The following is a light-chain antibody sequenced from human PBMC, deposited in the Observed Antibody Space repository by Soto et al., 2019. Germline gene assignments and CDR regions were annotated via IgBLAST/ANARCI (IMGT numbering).Light chain of an antibody. CDR1: SGSIASSY. CDR3: QSYVNSNSWV. Sequence: NFMLTQPHSVSESPGKTVTISCTRSSGSIASSYVQWYQQRPGSSPTTVIYEDNQRPSGVPDRFSGSIDSSSNSASLTISGLKTEDEADYYCQSYVNSNSWVFGGGTQLTVL. CDR2: EDN. J-gene: IGLJ3*02. V-gene: IGLV6-57*01.